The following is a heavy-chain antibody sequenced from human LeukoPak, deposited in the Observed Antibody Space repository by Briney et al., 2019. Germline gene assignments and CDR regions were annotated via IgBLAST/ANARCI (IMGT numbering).Heavy chain of an antibody. J-gene: IGHJ4*02. CDR3: ARALSGSYYDYFDY. D-gene: IGHD1-26*01. Sequence: GGSLRLSCAASGFTFSSHTMNWVRQAPGKGLEWVSYISSSSSYIYYADSVKGRFTISRDNAKNSLYLQMNSLRAEDTAVYYCARALSGSYYDYFDYWGQGTLVTASS. V-gene: IGHV3-21*01. CDR1: GFTFSSHT. CDR2: ISSSSSYI.